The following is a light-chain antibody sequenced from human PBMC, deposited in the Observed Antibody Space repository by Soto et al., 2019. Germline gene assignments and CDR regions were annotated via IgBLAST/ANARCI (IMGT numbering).Light chain of an antibody. CDR1: HSVSRS. J-gene: IGKJ4*01. CDR2: DAS. Sequence: EIVLTQSPATLSLSPGERATLSCRASHSVSRSLAWYQQKPGQAPRLLIYDASNRATGIPARFSGSGSGTDFTLTISSLEPEDFALYYCQHRGNWPLTFGGGTKVDI. V-gene: IGKV3-11*01. CDR3: QHRGNWPLT.